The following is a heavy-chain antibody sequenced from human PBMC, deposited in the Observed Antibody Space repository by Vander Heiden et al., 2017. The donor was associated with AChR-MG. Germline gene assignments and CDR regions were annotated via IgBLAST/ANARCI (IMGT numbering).Heavy chain of an antibody. CDR3: AHRIYAGSYFAY. CDR2: ISGSGGHT. D-gene: IGHD1-26*01. J-gene: IGHJ4*02. Sequence: EVQLLESGGGLVQPGGSLRLPCAASGFTSTSNATNWARKAPGKGLEWVSGISGSGGHTYYLESVKGRFTISRDNSKNTLYLQMNSLRADDTAVYYCAHRIYAGSYFAYWGLGTLVTVSS. CDR1: GFTSTSNA. V-gene: IGHV3-23*01.